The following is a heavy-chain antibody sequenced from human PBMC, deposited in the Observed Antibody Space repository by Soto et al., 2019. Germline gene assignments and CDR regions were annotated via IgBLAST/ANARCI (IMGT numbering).Heavy chain of an antibody. V-gene: IGHV3-30-3*01. D-gene: IGHD5-12*01. J-gene: IGHJ4*02. CDR3: ARAEIERGYATSYSAY. CDR1: GFAFRGYG. Sequence: LRLSCAAWGFAFRGYGMDWVGQAPGKGLEWVAVISYDGSNKYYADSVKGRFTISRDNSKNTLYLQMNSLRAEDTAVYYCARAEIERGYATSYSAYRRQRTLVPVSP. CDR2: ISYDGSNK.